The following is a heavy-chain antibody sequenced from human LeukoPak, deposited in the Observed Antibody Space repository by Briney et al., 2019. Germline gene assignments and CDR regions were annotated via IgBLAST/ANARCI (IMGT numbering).Heavy chain of an antibody. Sequence: SVKVSCXASGGTFSTYAFSWVRQAHGQGLEWMGGINPIFGTANYAQKFQGRVTITADESTSTAYMELSSLRSEDTAVYYCASRGDSDYWGQGTLVTVSS. CDR2: INPIFGTA. CDR3: ASRGDSDY. CDR1: GGTFSTYA. D-gene: IGHD2-21*02. J-gene: IGHJ4*02. V-gene: IGHV1-69*13.